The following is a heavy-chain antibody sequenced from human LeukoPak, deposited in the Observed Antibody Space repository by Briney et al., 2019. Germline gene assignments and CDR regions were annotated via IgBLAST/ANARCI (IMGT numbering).Heavy chain of an antibody. J-gene: IGHJ4*02. D-gene: IGHD3-9*01. CDR3: ARYPRGWLTVYYFDY. CDR1: GGSISSSSYY. Sequence: SETLSLTCTVSGGSISSSSYYWGWIRQPPGKGLEWIGSIYYSGSTYYNPSLKSRVTISVDTSKNQFSLKLSSVTAADTAVYYCARYPRGWLTVYYFDYWGQGTLVTVSS. CDR2: IYYSGST. V-gene: IGHV4-39*01.